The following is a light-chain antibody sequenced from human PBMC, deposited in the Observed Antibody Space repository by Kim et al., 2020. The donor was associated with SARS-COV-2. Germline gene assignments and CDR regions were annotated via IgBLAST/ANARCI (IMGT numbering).Light chain of an antibody. CDR2: RDN. Sequence: SMALGQTARITCGGNNFGRKNVHWYQQKPGQAPVLVIFRDNNRPSGIPERFSGSTSGNTATLTISSPQAGDEADYYCQVWDGNTNIFGTGTKVTVL. V-gene: IGLV3-9*01. CDR1: NFGRKN. CDR3: QVWDGNTNI. J-gene: IGLJ1*01.